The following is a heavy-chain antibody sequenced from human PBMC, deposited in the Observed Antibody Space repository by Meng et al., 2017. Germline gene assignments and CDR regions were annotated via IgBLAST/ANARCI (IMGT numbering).Heavy chain of an antibody. J-gene: IGHJ4*02. CDR2: ISAYNGNT. D-gene: IGHD6-6*01. CDR3: ARHYLIFPVSSFDY. V-gene: IGHV1-18*04. CDR1: GYTFTGYY. Sequence: ASVKVSCKASGYTFTGYYMHWVRQAPGQGLEWMGWISAYNGNTNYAQKLQGRVTMTTDTSTSTAYMELRSLRSDDTAVYYCARHYLIFPVSSFDYWGQGTLVTVSS.